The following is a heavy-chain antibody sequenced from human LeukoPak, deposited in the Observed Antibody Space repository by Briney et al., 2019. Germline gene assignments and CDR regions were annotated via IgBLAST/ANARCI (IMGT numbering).Heavy chain of an antibody. V-gene: IGHV3-21*01. CDR1: GFIFSSYG. D-gene: IGHD3-22*01. J-gene: IGHJ4*02. CDR3: ARDLRSSGYYAFDY. Sequence: GGSLRLSCAASGFIFSSYGMHWVRQAPGKGLEWVSCISSSSSYIYYADSVKGRFTTSRDNAKNSLYLQMNSLRAEDTAVYYCARDLRSSGYYAFDYWGQGTLVTVSS. CDR2: ISSSSSYI.